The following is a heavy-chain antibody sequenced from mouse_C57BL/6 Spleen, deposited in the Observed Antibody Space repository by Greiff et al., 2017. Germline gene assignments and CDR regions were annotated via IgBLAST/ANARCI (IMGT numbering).Heavy chain of an antibody. CDR3: TRSGITRGYFDV. CDR2: IDPETGGT. J-gene: IGHJ1*03. CDR1: GYTFTDYE. Sequence: QVQLQQSGAELVRPGASVTLSCKASGYTFTDYEMHWVKQTPVHGLEWIGAIDPETGGTAYNQKFKGKAILTADKSSSTAYMGLRSLTSEDSAVYYCTRSGITRGYFDVWGTGATVTVSS. D-gene: IGHD1-1*01. V-gene: IGHV1-15*01.